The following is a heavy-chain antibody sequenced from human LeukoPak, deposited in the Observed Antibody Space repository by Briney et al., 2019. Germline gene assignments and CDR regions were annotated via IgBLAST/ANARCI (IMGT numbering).Heavy chain of an antibody. CDR2: IYPGESDT. Sequence: GESLKISCKGSGYSVTSYWIGWVRQMPGKGLEWMGIIYPGESDTRYSPSFQGQVTISADKSISTAYLQWSSLKASDTAMYYCATRPYDFWSGYRPRGDWFDPWGQGTLVTVSS. CDR3: ATRPYDFWSGYRPRGDWFDP. D-gene: IGHD3-3*01. CDR1: GYSVTSYW. V-gene: IGHV5-51*01. J-gene: IGHJ5*02.